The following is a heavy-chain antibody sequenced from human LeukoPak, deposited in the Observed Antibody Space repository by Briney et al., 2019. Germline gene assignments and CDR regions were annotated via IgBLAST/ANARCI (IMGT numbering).Heavy chain of an antibody. J-gene: IGHJ4*02. CDR1: GFTFSSYS. D-gene: IGHD2-21*02. Sequence: GGSLSLSCAASGFTFSSYSMNWVRQAPGKGLEWVSYISSSSSTIYYADSVKGRFTISRDNAKNSLYLQMNSLRAEDTAVYYCARDKDRDFYYFDYWGQGTLVTVSS. CDR2: ISSSSSTI. V-gene: IGHV3-48*04. CDR3: ARDKDRDFYYFDY.